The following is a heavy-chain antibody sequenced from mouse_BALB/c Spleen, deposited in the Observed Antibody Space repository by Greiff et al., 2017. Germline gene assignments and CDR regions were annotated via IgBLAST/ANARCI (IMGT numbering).Heavy chain of an antibody. CDR1: GYTFTSYW. CDR2: INPSNGRT. V-gene: IGHV1S81*02. J-gene: IGHJ4*01. CDR3: ARGGVYDAPYGAMDD. D-gene: IGHD2-3*01. Sequence: QVQLQQPGAELVKPGASVKLSCKASGYTFTSYWMHWVKQRPGQGLEWIGEINPSNGRTNYNEKFKSKATLTVDKSSSTAYMQLSSLTSEDSAVYYCARGGVYDAPYGAMDDWGQGTSVTVSS.